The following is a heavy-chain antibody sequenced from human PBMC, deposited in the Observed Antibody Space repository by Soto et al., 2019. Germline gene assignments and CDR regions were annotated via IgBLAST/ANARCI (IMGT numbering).Heavy chain of an antibody. CDR2: ISAYNGNT. J-gene: IGHJ6*03. D-gene: IGHD2-2*01. V-gene: IGHV1-18*01. CDR3: ARSGLVVPAAPEYMDV. CDR1: GYTFTSYG. Sequence: ASVKVSCKASGYTFTSYGISWVRQAPGQGLEWMGWISAYNGNTNYAQKLQGRVTMTTDTSTSTAYMELRSLRSDDTAVYYCARSGLVVPAAPEYMDVWGKGTTVTVSS.